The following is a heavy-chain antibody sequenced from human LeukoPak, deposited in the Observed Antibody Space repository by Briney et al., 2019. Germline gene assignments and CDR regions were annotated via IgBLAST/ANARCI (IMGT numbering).Heavy chain of an antibody. CDR2: IRGGAGGK. Sequence: PGGSLRLSCAASGFTFSRYWMAWVRQAPGKGLDWVANIRGGAGGKGSAGSVKDRFTLSRDKNKNSLRLQKNSLSAQDTAVYNCVRDVRGAPHFWGQGTLVVVSS. J-gene: IGHJ4*02. CDR3: VRDVRGAPHF. CDR1: GFTFSRYW. V-gene: IGHV3-7*01. D-gene: IGHD2-15*01.